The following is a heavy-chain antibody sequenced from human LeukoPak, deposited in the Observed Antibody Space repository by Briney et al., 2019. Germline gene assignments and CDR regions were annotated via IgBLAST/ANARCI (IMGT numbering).Heavy chain of an antibody. CDR3: ASEMATIFGFDY. CDR1: GGSFSGYY. V-gene: IGHV4-34*01. CDR2: INHSGST. D-gene: IGHD5-24*01. J-gene: IGHJ4*02. Sequence: SETLSLTCAVYGGSFSGYYWSWIRQPPGKGLEWIGEINHSGSTNYNPSLKSRVTISVDTSKNQFSLKLSSVTAADTAVYYCASEMATIFGFDYWGQGTLVTVSS.